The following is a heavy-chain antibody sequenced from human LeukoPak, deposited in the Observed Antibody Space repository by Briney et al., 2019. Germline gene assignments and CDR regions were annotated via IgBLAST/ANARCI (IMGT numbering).Heavy chain of an antibody. J-gene: IGHJ3*02. CDR2: INADNGDT. CDR3: ARVPGIEAFDI. CDR1: GYTFTNYA. Sequence: ASVKVSCKTSGYTFTNYAMHWVRQAPGQRLEWMGWINADNGDTKFSQKFQGRVTITRDTSASAAYMELRSLRSEDTAVYYCARVPGIEAFDIWGQGTMVTVSS. V-gene: IGHV1-3*01. D-gene: IGHD6-13*01.